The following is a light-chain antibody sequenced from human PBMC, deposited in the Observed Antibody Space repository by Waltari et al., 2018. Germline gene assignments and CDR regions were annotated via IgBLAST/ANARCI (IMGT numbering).Light chain of an antibody. CDR2: GAS. Sequence: EIVLTQSPDFQSVTPKEKVTITCRASQSVSSNLAWYQQKPGQAPRLLKYGASTRATGIPARFSGSGSGTEFTLTISSLQSEDFAVYYCQQYKNWPPSPWTFGQGTKVEI. CDR1: QSVSSN. V-gene: IGKV3-15*01. J-gene: IGKJ1*01. CDR3: QQYKNWPPSPWT.